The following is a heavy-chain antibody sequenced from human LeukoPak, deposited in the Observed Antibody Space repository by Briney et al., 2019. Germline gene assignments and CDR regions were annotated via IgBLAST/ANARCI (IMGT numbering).Heavy chain of an antibody. V-gene: IGHV1-24*01. CDR1: GYSLTELS. Sequence: ASVKVSCKVSGYSLTELSIQWMRQAPGERLEWMGGFDAEDGKTIYAQKFQGRVTMTEDTSIDTAYMDLRSLRSDDTAMYYCARDYWLGNRGLFYFNYWGQGTLVTVSS. CDR3: ARDYWLGNRGLFYFNY. CDR2: FDAEDGKT. J-gene: IGHJ4*02. D-gene: IGHD2/OR15-2a*01.